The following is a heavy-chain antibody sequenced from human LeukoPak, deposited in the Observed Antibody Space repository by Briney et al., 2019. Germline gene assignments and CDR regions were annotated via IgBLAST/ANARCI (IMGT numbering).Heavy chain of an antibody. V-gene: IGHV1-69*05. CDR3: AIRLAERGFDY. D-gene: IGHD2-15*01. CDR1: GGTFSSYA. Sequence: SVKVSCKASGGTFSSYAISWVRQAPGQGLEWMGGIIPIFGTASYAQKFQGRVTITTDESTSTAYMELSSLRSEDTAVYYCAIRLAERGFDYWGQGTLVTVSS. J-gene: IGHJ4*02. CDR2: IIPIFGTA.